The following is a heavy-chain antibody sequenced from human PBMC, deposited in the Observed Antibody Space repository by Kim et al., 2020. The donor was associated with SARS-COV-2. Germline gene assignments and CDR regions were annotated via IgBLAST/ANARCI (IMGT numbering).Heavy chain of an antibody. J-gene: IGHJ6*02. V-gene: IGHV3-9*01. CDR3: AGWSYYGMDV. CDR1: GFTFDDYA. Sequence: GGSLRLSCAASGFTFDDYAMEWVRQAPGKGLEWVAGMTWNSGSIGYADSVKGRFAISRDNAKNSLYLQMNSLRTEDTALYYCAGWSYYGMDVWGQGTTVTVSS. D-gene: IGHD6-19*01. CDR2: MTWNSGSI.